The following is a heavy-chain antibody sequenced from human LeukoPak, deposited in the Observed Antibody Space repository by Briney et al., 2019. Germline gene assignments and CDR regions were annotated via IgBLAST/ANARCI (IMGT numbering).Heavy chain of an antibody. J-gene: IGHJ4*02. D-gene: IGHD3-22*01. Sequence: PVNVSCKASRYTVISYGVSWVRQAPGQGLEWMGWIGAYNGNTNYAQTLQGRVTMTRDTSTSTAYMELRSLRSDDTAVYYCAREPRYYDSSGYPDYWGQGTLVTVSS. CDR3: AREPRYYDSSGYPDY. V-gene: IGHV1-18*01. CDR1: RYTVISYG. CDR2: IGAYNGNT.